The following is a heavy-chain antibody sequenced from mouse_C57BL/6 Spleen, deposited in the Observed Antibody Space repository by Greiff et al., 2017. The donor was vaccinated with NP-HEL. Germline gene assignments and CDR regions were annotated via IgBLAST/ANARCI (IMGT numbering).Heavy chain of an antibody. J-gene: IGHJ2*01. CDR3: ARMRLRLQYYFDY. CDR1: GYTFTDYN. D-gene: IGHD2-4*01. CDR2: INPNNGGT. V-gene: IGHV1-18*01. Sequence: VQLQQSGPELVKPGASVKIPCKASGYTFTDYNMDWVKQSHGKSLEWIGDINPNNGGTIYNQKFKGKATLTVDKSSSTAYMELRSLTSEDTAVYYCARMRLRLQYYFDYWGQGTTLTVSS.